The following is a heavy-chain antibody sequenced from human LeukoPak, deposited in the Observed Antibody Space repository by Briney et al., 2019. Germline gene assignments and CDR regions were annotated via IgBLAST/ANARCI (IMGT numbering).Heavy chain of an antibody. CDR2: IRSKTDGGTT. Sequence: GGSLRLSCAASGFTFINAWVSWVRKAPGKGLEWVGRIRSKTDGGTTDYAAPVKGRFTISRDDSKNTLYLHMNSLKTEDTAVYYCAKNNIVVVVAATPSDYYFDYWGQGTLVTVSS. J-gene: IGHJ4*02. V-gene: IGHV3-15*01. CDR3: AKNNIVVVVAATPSDYYFDY. D-gene: IGHD2-15*01. CDR1: GFTFINAW.